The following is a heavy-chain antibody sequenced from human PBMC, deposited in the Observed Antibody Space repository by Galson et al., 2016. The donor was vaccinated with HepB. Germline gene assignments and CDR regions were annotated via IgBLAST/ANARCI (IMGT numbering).Heavy chain of an antibody. Sequence: SLRLSCAASGFTFSGYGMHWVRQAPGKGLEWVALIWYDGSNKYYADSVKGRFTTSRDNSKNRLYLQMNSLRAEDTAVYYCAKALNWDYKLDAFDIWGPGTMVTVSS. V-gene: IGHV3-33*06. CDR1: GFTFSGYG. D-gene: IGHD4-11*01. CDR3: AKALNWDYKLDAFDI. J-gene: IGHJ3*02. CDR2: IWYDGSNK.